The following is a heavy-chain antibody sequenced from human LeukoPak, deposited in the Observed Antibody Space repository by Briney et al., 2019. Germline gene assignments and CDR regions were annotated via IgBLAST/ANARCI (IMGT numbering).Heavy chain of an antibody. J-gene: IGHJ4*02. Sequence: SETLSLTCTVSGGSISTYYWSWIRQPPGKGLEWIGYIYYSGSTNYNPSLKSRVTISVDTSKNQFSLKLSSVTAADTAVYYCARQMGGHCSGGSCYGYFFDYWGQGTLVTVSS. V-gene: IGHV4-59*08. CDR3: ARQMGGHCSGGSCYGYFFDY. D-gene: IGHD2-15*01. CDR2: IYYSGST. CDR1: GGSISTYY.